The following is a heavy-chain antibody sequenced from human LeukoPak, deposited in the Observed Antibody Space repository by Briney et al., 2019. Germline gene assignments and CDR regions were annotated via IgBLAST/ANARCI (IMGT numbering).Heavy chain of an antibody. CDR3: ARGNDYYYYYDMDV. CDR2: ISAYNGNT. Sequence: ASVKVSCKASGYTLTSYGISWVRQAPGQGLEWMGWISAYNGNTNYAQKLQGRVTMTTDTSTSTAYMELRSLRSDDTAVYYCARGNDYYYYYDMDVWGQGTTVTVSS. D-gene: IGHD4-11*01. CDR1: GYTLTSYG. V-gene: IGHV1-18*01. J-gene: IGHJ6*02.